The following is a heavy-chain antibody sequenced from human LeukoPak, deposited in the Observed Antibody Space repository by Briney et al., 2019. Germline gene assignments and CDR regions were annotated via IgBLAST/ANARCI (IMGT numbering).Heavy chain of an antibody. CDR3: AQGNAFDI. CDR1: GFTVSSNY. Sequence: PGGSLRLSCAASGFTVSSNYMSWVRQAPGKGLEWVSLIYSGGSTYYADSMKGRFTISRDNSKNTLFLQMNSLRAEDTAVYYCAQGNAFDIWGQGTMVTVSS. J-gene: IGHJ3*02. CDR2: IYSGGST. V-gene: IGHV3-53*01.